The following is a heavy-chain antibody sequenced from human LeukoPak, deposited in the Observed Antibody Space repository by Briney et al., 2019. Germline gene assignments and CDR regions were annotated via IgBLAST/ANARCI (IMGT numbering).Heavy chain of an antibody. CDR1: GFTVSTDH. CDR3: ARVWELSFDH. J-gene: IGHJ4*02. D-gene: IGHD1-26*01. CDR2: SYSDDNG. V-gene: IGHV3-53*01. Sequence: PGGSLRLSCAASGFTVSTDHMSWVRQAPGKGLEWVAVSYSDDNGYYTESVKGRFIISRDNSKNSLYLQMNSLRAEDTAIYYCARVWELSFDHWGQGTLVTVSS.